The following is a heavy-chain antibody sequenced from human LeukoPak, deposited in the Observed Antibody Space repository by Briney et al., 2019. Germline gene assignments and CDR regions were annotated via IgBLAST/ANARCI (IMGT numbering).Heavy chain of an antibody. CDR3: ASSIAVAFNWFDP. CDR2: ISSSGSTI. CDR1: GFTFSSYE. V-gene: IGHV3-48*03. D-gene: IGHD6-19*01. J-gene: IGHJ5*02. Sequence: GGSLRLSCAASGFTFSSYEMNWVRQAPGKGLEWVSYISSSGSTIYYADSVKGRFTISRDNAKNSLYLQMNSLRAEDTAVYYCASSIAVAFNWFDPWGQGTLVTVSS.